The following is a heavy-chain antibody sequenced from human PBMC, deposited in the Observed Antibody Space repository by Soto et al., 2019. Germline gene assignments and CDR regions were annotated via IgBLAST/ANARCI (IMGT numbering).Heavy chain of an antibody. J-gene: IGHJ4*02. D-gene: IGHD5-12*01. CDR1: GFTFSTYA. V-gene: IGHV3-30-3*01. Sequence: QVQLVESGGGVVQPGRSLRLSCAASGFTFSTYAMDWVRQAPGKGLEWVAVISYDGTNKYYADSVKGRFTISRDNSKNTRYLPINSLRAEDTAGYFCARDRETKWLHLDSWCQGTLVHVSS. CDR3: ARDRETKWLHLDS. CDR2: ISYDGTNK.